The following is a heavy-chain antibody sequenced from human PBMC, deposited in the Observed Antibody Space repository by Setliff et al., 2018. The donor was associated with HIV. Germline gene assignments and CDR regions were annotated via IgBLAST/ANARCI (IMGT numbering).Heavy chain of an antibody. D-gene: IGHD6-19*01. Sequence: SETLSLTCTVSGGSISSGSYYWSWIRQPAGKGLEWIGHIYTSGSTNYNPSLKSRVTISVDTSKNQFSLKLSSVTAADTAVYYCARRTYRSPIGAFDIWGQGTVVTVSS. J-gene: IGHJ3*02. CDR3: ARRTYRSPIGAFDI. CDR1: GGSISSGSYY. CDR2: IYTSGST. V-gene: IGHV4-61*09.